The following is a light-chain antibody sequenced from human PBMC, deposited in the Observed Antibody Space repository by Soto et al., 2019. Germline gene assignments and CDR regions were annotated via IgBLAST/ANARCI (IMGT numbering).Light chain of an antibody. CDR2: LDNDGSH. J-gene: IGLJ2*01. CDR3: QTWGTGFQV. CDR1: SEHSSYA. V-gene: IGLV4-69*01. Sequence: QPVLTQSPSASASLGASVRLTCTLSSEHSSYAIAWHQQQPEKGPRFLMRLDNDGSHIKGDGIPDRFSGSSSGAERYLTISSLQSDDEADYYCQTWGTGFQVYGGGTKVTVL.